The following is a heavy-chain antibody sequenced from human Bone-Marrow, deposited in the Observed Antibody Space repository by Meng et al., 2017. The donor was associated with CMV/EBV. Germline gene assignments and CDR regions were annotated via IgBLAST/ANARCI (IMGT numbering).Heavy chain of an antibody. J-gene: IGHJ3*02. CDR3: ARDGIGGNAFDI. CDR1: GGTFSSYA. V-gene: IGHV1-69*05. CDR2: IIPIFGTA. Sequence: SVKVSCKASGGTFSSYAISWVRQAPGQGLEWMGGIIPIFGTANHAQKFQGRVTITTDESTSTAYMELSSLRSEDTAVYYCARDGIGGNAFDIWGQGTMVTVSS. D-gene: IGHD3-10*01.